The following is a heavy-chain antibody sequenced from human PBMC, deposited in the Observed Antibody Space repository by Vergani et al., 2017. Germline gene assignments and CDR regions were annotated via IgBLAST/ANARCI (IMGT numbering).Heavy chain of an antibody. D-gene: IGHD1-26*01. V-gene: IGHV4-34*01. CDR3: ARGGGANWFDP. CDR1: GGSFSGYY. J-gene: IGHJ5*02. CDR2: INHSGST. Sequence: QVQLQQWGAGLLKPSETLSLTFAVYGGSFSGYYWSWIRQPPGKGLEWIGEINHSGSTNYNPSLKSRVTISVDTSKNQFSLKLSSVTAADTAVYYCARGGGANWFDPWGQGTLVTVSS.